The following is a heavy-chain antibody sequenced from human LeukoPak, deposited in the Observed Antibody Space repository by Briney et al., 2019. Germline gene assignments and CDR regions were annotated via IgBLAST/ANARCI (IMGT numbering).Heavy chain of an antibody. V-gene: IGHV2-5*02. Sequence: SGPTLVKPTQTLTLTCTFSGFSLSTSGVGVGWIRQPPGRALEWLALIYWDDDKRYSPSLKSRLTITKDTSKNQVVLTMTNMDPVDTATYYCAQDGGQLGRIVYWGRGTLVTVSS. J-gene: IGHJ4*02. CDR3: AQDGGQLGRIVY. CDR1: GFSLSTSGVG. D-gene: IGHD2-15*01. CDR2: IYWDDDK.